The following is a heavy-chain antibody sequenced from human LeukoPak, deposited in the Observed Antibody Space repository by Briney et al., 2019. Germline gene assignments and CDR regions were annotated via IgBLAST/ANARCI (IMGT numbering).Heavy chain of an antibody. CDR1: GFTFSNSA. D-gene: IGHD1-26*01. V-gene: IGHV1-58*02. Sequence: VASVKVSCKASGFTFSNSAIQWVRQARGQRLEWIGWIIVGSGRTHYAQNLQERLTITRDMSTNTAYMELSNLRSEDTAVYYCAAELYSGTYGRCCSFAFWGQGTPVTVSS. CDR2: IIVGSGRT. CDR3: AAELYSGTYGRCCSFAF. J-gene: IGHJ4*02.